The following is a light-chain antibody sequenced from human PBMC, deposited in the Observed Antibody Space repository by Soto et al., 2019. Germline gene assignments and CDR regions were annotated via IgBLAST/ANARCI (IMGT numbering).Light chain of an antibody. V-gene: IGKV3-20*01. J-gene: IGKJ1*01. CDR1: QSVSSSY. Sequence: EIVLTQSPGTLSLSPGERATLSCRASQSVSSSYLAWYQQKPGQAPRLLIYGASSRATGIPDMFSGSGSGTDFTLTISRLEPEDFAVYYCQQYGSSPWTFVQGTKVEIK. CDR2: GAS. CDR3: QQYGSSPWT.